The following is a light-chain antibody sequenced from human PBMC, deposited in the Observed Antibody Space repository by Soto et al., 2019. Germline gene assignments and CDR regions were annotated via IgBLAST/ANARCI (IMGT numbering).Light chain of an antibody. Sequence: QSALTQPASVSGSPGQSITISCTGTSSDVGGYNYVSWYQQHPGKAPKLMIYDVTNRPSGVSDRFSGSKSGNTASLTISGLQAEDEADYYCSSYTRSSTLRFGGGTQLTAL. V-gene: IGLV2-14*01. CDR3: SSYTRSSTLR. CDR2: DVT. CDR1: SSDVGGYNY. J-gene: IGLJ2*01.